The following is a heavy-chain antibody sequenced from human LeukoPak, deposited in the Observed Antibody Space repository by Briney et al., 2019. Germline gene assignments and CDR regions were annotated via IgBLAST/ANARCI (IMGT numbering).Heavy chain of an antibody. D-gene: IGHD6-13*01. CDR1: GGSISGYF. J-gene: IGHJ4*02. CDR3: ARHSLDSWSLEYYFDS. Sequence: SETLSLTCTVSGGSISGYFWTWIRQPAGKGREWIGRIYSSGSNNYNPSLKSRVTISVDTSKNQFSLRLSSVTAADTAVYYCARHSLDSWSLEYYFDSWGQGTLVTVSS. CDR2: IYSSGSN. V-gene: IGHV4-4*07.